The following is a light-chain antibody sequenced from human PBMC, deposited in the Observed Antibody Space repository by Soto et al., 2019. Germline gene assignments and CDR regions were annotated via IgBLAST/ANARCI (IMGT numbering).Light chain of an antibody. CDR2: EGN. CDR3: CSYAGGSSYV. J-gene: IGLJ1*01. V-gene: IGLV2-23*01. Sequence: QSVLTQPVSVSGSDGQSITISCTGSSSDVGSYNHVSWYQQRPGKAPKFMIYEGNKRPSGVSNRFSGSKSGNTASLTISGLQGDDEADYYCCSYAGGSSYVFGTGTKVTVL. CDR1: SSDVGSYNH.